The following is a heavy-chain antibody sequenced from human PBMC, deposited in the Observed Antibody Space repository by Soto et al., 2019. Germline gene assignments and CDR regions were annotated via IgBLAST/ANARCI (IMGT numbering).Heavy chain of an antibody. D-gene: IGHD6-6*01. CDR3: AADGSIAAQPANYYYYYGMDV. Sequence: SVKVSCKASGFTFTRASVQWVLQARVQLLEWIVWIFVGSGNTNYAQKFQERVTITRDMSTSTAYMELSSLRSEDTAVYYCAADGSIAAQPANYYYYYGMDVWGQGTMVTVSS. CDR2: IFVGSGNT. V-gene: IGHV1-58*01. CDR1: GFTFTRAS. J-gene: IGHJ6*02.